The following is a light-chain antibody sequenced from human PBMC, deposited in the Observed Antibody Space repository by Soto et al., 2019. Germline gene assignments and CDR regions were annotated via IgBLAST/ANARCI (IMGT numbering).Light chain of an antibody. V-gene: IGKV3-20*01. CDR2: GAS. CDR1: QTVSGNY. Sequence: TLSLSPGERATLSCRASQTVSGNYVAWYQQKPGQTPRLLIYGASSRATDIPDRFSGSGSGTDFTLTITRLEPEDFAVYHCQQYGDSPLTFGGGTKVDIK. CDR3: QQYGDSPLT. J-gene: IGKJ4*01.